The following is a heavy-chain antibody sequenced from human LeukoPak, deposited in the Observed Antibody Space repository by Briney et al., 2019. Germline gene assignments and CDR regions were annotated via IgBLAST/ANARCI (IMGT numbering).Heavy chain of an antibody. CDR3: SELGITMIGGV. D-gene: IGHD3-10*02. CDR1: GFTFSSCW. J-gene: IGHJ6*04. CDR2: ISRSGSTI. Sequence: GGSLRLSCAASGFTFSSCWMTWVRQAPGPGLKWVSYISRSGSTIYYADSLKGRFTISRDNAKTSIYLQMNCLIAADTAVYYCSELGITMIGGVWGKGTTVTISS. V-gene: IGHV3-48*04.